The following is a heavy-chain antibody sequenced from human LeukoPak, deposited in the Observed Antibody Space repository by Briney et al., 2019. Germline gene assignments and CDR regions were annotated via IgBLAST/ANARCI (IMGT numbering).Heavy chain of an antibody. D-gene: IGHD3-22*01. CDR2: IDKGGST. J-gene: IGHJ6*02. CDR1: GGSISSSRYY. V-gene: IGHV4-39*01. CDR3: ATHLYSSGSQNYNMDV. Sequence: PSETLSLTCSVSGGSISSSRYYWGGLRQPPGKGLEWIGSIDKGGSTSYNPSLRSRVDISVDTSKNQFSLNLISVTAADTAVYYCATHLYSSGSQNYNMDVWGQGTTVTVSS.